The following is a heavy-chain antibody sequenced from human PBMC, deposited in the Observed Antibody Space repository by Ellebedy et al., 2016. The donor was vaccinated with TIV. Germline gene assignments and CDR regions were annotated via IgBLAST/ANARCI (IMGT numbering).Heavy chain of an antibody. D-gene: IGHD4-23*01. CDR2: IRSKVYGGTA. V-gene: IGHV3-49*03. CDR3: ARKKTTVVMFDY. J-gene: IGHJ4*02. Sequence: PGGSLSLSCSAFGSTFGAFGMAWSRQAPGKGLEWLGFIRSKVYGGTAEYAASVNGRFTISRDDSKGIAYLQMNSLKTDDTDLYYCARKKTTVVMFDYWGQGTLVTVSS. CDR1: GSTFGAFG.